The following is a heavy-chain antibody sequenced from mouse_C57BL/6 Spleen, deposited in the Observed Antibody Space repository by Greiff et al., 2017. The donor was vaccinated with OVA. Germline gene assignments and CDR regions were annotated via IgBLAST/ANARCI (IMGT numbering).Heavy chain of an antibody. J-gene: IGHJ1*03. V-gene: IGHV3-6*01. CDR2: ISYDGSN. Sequence: VQLQQSGPGLVKPSQSLSLTCSVTGYSITSGYYWNWLRQFPGNHLEWMGYISYDGSNNYNPSLKNRISITRDTSKTQFFLKWNSRTTEDTATSYCARAAEYDPWYCDVWGTGTTVTVSS. CDR3: ARAAEYDPWYCDV. D-gene: IGHD2-14*01. CDR1: GYSITSGYY.